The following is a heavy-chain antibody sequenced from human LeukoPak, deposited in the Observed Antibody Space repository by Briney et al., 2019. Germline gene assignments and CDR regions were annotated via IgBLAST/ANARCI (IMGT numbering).Heavy chain of an antibody. V-gene: IGHV1-2*06. D-gene: IGHD2-15*01. CDR2: INPNSGDT. CDR3: ARGYCSGGTCYLVENWFDP. J-gene: IGHJ5*02. Sequence: ASVKVSCKASGYTFTVYYMYWVRQAPGQGLEWMGRINPNSGDTDYAQNFQGRVTMTRDTSISIAYMELTNLRSDDTAVYYCARGYCSGGTCYLVENWFDPWGQGTLVTVSS. CDR1: GYTFTVYY.